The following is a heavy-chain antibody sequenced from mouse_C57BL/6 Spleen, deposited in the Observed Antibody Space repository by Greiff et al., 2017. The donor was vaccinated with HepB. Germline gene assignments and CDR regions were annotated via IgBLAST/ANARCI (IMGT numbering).Heavy chain of an antibody. J-gene: IGHJ2*01. CDR2: IYPGDGDT. CDR1: GYAFSSYW. Sequence: QVQLKESGAELVKPGASVKISCKASGYAFSSYWMNWVKQRPGKGLEWIGQIYPGDGDTNYNGKFKGKATLTADKSSSTAYMQLSSLTSEDSAVYFCARRSGPYYFDYWGQGTTLTVSS. V-gene: IGHV1-80*01. D-gene: IGHD3-2*02. CDR3: ARRSGPYYFDY.